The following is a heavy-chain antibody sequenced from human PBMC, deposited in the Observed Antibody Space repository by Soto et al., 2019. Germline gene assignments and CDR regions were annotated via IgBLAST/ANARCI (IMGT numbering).Heavy chain of an antibody. J-gene: IGHJ4*02. CDR2: IYWNDDK. Sequence: SGPTLVNPTQTLTLTCTFSGLSLSTSGVGVGWIRQPPGKALEWVALIYWNDDKRYSPSLKSRLTITKDTSKNQVVLAMTNVDPVDTATYYCAHMTYYVSGYYYFDYWGQGALVTVSS. CDR3: AHMTYYVSGYYYFDY. CDR1: GLSLSTSGVG. D-gene: IGHD3-22*01. V-gene: IGHV2-5*01.